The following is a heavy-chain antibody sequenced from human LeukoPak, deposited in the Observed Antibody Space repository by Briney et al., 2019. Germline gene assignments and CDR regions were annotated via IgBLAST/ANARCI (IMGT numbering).Heavy chain of an antibody. V-gene: IGHV5-51*01. CDR3: ARPFDEQWLGDFDY. CDR1: GYSFTSYR. J-gene: IGHJ4*02. D-gene: IGHD6-19*01. CDR2: IYPGDSDT. Sequence: GESLEISCKGSGYSFTSYRIGWVRQMPGKGLEWMGIIYPGDSDTRYSPSFQGQVTISADKSISTAYLQWSSLKASDTAMYYCARPFDEQWLGDFDYWGQGTLVTVSS.